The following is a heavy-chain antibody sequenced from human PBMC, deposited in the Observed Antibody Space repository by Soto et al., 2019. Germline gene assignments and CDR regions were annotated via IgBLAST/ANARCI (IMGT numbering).Heavy chain of an antibody. J-gene: IGHJ4*02. CDR1: GGTFSRHS. CDR3: ARGWGSETRDYYYAY. D-gene: IGHD3-16*01. CDR2: IIPIFGRA. V-gene: IGHV1-69*01. Sequence: QVQLVQSGAEVRKPGSSVKVSCKASGGTFSRHSVSWVRQAPGQGLEWMGGIIPIFGRANHAQKFQGRVTITADESTSTVYMELSSLRSDDTAIYYCARGWGSETRDYYYAYWGQGTLVIVSS.